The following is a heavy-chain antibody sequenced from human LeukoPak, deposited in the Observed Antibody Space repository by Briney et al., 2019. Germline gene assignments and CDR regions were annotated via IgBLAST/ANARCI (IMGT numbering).Heavy chain of an antibody. D-gene: IGHD1-26*01. Sequence: GESLKISCKDSGYSFASSWIGWVRQLPGKGLDWMGIIYPGDSDSRYSASFQGQVTISADKSIRTAYLQWSSLKASDTAMYYCARVRSGDYSEDAFDIWGQGTMVTVSS. CDR3: ARVRSGDYSEDAFDI. CDR2: IYPGDSDS. J-gene: IGHJ3*02. CDR1: GYSFASSW. V-gene: IGHV5-51*01.